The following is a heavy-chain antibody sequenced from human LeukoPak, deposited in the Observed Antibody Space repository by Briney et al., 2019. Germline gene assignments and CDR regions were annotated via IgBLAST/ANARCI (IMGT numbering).Heavy chain of an antibody. V-gene: IGHV1-69*13. CDR1: GGTFSSYA. CDR3: ARDSGSGYPIDY. CDR2: IIPIFGTA. D-gene: IGHD3-22*01. Sequence: GASVKVSCKASGGTFSSYAISWVRQAPGQGLEWMGGIIPIFGTANYAQKFQGRVTITADESTSTAYMELSSLRSEDTAVYYCARDSGSGYPIDYWGQGTLVTVSS. J-gene: IGHJ4*02.